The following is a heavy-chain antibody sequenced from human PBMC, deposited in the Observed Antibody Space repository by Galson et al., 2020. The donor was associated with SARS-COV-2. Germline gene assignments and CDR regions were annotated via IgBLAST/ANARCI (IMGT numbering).Heavy chain of an antibody. Sequence: GGSLRLSCAGSGITLSFMRWVRQAPGKGLEWLSVIYSGGITYYADSVKGRFTISRDSSKKTLFLQMNGLRAEDTAVYYCTVDGGEYWGQGTLVTVSS. CDR1: GITLSF. D-gene: IGHD6-19*01. CDR2: IYSGGIT. V-gene: IGHV3-66*01. CDR3: TVDGGEY. J-gene: IGHJ4*02.